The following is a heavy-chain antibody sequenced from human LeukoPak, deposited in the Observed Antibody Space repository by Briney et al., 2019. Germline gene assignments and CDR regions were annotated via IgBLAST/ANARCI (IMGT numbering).Heavy chain of an antibody. J-gene: IGHJ4*02. V-gene: IGHV5-51*01. CDR1: GYSFTSYW. Sequence: GESLKISCKASGYSFTSYWIGWVRQMPGKGLEWMGVIDPSDSDIRYTPSFQGQVTISADKSLSTAYLQWNSLKASDTAIYYCARQTAMGRSGDYWGQGTLVTVSS. CDR2: IDPSDSDI. D-gene: IGHD7-27*01. CDR3: ARQTAMGRSGDY.